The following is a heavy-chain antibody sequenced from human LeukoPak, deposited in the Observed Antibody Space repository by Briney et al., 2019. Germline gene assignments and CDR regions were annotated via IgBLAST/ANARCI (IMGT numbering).Heavy chain of an antibody. CDR1: GFTFSSYE. CDR3: VRGNTGYGNFDQ. V-gene: IGHV3-48*03. Sequence: GGSLRLSCAASGFTFSSYEMNWVRQAPGKGLEWVSYISSSGSTIYYADSVKGRFTISRDNAKNSLYLQMNSLRAEDTAVYYCVRGNTGYGNFDQWGQGTLVTVSS. CDR2: ISSSGSTI. D-gene: IGHD5-12*01. J-gene: IGHJ4*02.